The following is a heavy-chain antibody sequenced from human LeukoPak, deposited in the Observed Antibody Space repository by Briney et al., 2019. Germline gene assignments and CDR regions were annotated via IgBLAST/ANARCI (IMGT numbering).Heavy chain of an antibody. V-gene: IGHV3-33*08. CDR2: IWYDGSNK. Sequence: GSSLRLPCAVSGFTFSSYGMHWVRQAPGKGLEWVSLIWYDGSNKYYADSVKGRFTISRDNSKNTLNLQMNSLRAEDTALYYCARDRAMVVGSSWYYDYWGQGTLVTVSS. CDR3: ARDRAMVVGSSWYYDY. J-gene: IGHJ4*02. CDR1: GFTFSSYG. D-gene: IGHD5-18*01.